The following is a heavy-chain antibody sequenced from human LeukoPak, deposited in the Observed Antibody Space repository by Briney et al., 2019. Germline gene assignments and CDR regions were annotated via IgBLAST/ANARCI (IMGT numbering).Heavy chain of an antibody. CDR2: ISADNGKT. CDR1: GYTFTTYG. D-gene: IGHD3-3*01. J-gene: IGHJ4*02. CDR3: ARDRSGYPYSTYFFDD. Sequence: ASVKVSCRASGYTFTTYGVSWVRQAPGQGLEWMGWISADNGKTNYAQNVQGRVTMTTDTFTSTAYMELRSWRSDDTAVYYCARDRSGYPYSTYFFDDWGQGTLVTVSS. V-gene: IGHV1-18*01.